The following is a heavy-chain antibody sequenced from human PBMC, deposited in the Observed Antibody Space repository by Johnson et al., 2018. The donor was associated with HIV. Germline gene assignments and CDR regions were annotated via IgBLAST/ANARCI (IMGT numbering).Heavy chain of an antibody. V-gene: IGHV3-20*04. Sequence: VQLVESRGGVVRPGGSLRLSCAASGFTFDDYGMSWVRQAPGKGLEWVSGINWNGGSTGYADSVKGRFAISRDNSKNTLFLQMNSLRAEDTAVYYCAKDHDYGDAFDIWGQGTMVTVSS. D-gene: IGHD4-17*01. CDR1: GFTFDDYG. J-gene: IGHJ3*02. CDR2: INWNGGST. CDR3: AKDHDYGDAFDI.